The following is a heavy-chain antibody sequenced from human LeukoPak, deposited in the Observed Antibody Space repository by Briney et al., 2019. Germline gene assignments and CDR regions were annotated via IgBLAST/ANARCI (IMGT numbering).Heavy chain of an antibody. Sequence: ASVKVSCKASGYTFTGYYMHWVRQAPGQGLEWMGWINPNSGGTNYAQKFQGRVTMTRDMSISTAYMELSRLRSDDTAVYYCARDTIFGVVIPHNWFDPWGQGTLVTVSS. J-gene: IGHJ5*02. V-gene: IGHV1-2*02. CDR1: GYTFTGYY. CDR2: INPNSGGT. CDR3: ARDTIFGVVIPHNWFDP. D-gene: IGHD3-3*01.